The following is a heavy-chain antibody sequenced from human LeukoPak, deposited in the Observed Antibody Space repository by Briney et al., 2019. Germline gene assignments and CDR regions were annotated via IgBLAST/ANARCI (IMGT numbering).Heavy chain of an antibody. V-gene: IGHV1-24*01. CDR2: FDPEDGET. CDR1: GYTLTELS. D-gene: IGHD3-22*01. J-gene: IGHJ3*02. CDR3: ATPQGHYYDGSGANDAFDI. Sequence: ASVKVSCKVSGYTLTELSMHWVRQAPGKGLEWMGGFDPEDGETIYAQKFQGRVTMTEDASTDTAYMELSSLRSEDTAVYYCATPQGHYYDGSGANDAFDIWGQGTMVTVSS.